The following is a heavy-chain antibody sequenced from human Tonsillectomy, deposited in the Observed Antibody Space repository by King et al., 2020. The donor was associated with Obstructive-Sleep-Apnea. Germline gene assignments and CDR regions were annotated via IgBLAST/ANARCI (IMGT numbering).Heavy chain of an antibody. Sequence: QLQESGPGLVKPSETRSLTCTVSGGSISSSSYDWGWIRQPPGKGLEGIGRIYYSGSTFYNPSLKSRVTISVDTSKNQFSLNLSPVTAADAAGYYCARLGGGYYQNWFDPWGQGTLVTVSS. V-gene: IGHV4-39*07. CDR1: GGSISSSSYD. J-gene: IGHJ5*02. D-gene: IGHD3-3*01. CDR2: IYYSGST. CDR3: ARLGGGYYQNWFDP.